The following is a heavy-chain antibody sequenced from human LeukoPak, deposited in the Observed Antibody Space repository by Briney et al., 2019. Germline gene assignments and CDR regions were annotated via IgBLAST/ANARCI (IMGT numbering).Heavy chain of an antibody. CDR2: IYPRDGST. Sequence: ATVTVSCKASGYTFTSNYIHWVRQAPGQGLEWMGMIYPRDGSTSYAQKFQGRVTVTRDTSTSTVHMELSGLRSEDTAVYYCARDQEGFDYWGQGALVTVSS. CDR3: ARDQEGFDY. V-gene: IGHV1-46*01. J-gene: IGHJ4*02. CDR1: GYTFTSNY.